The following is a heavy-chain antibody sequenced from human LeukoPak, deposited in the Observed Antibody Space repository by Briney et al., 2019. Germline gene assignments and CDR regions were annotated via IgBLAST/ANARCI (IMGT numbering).Heavy chain of an antibody. J-gene: IGHJ6*03. V-gene: IGHV3-7*01. CDR2: IKQDGSEK. Sequence: QAGGPLRLSCAASGFTFSTYWMSWVRQAPGKGLEWVANIKQDGSEKYYVDSVKGRFTISRDNAKNSLHLQMNSLRAEDTAVYYCARGGDFWSGFYTPYYMDVWGKGTTVTVSS. CDR3: ARGGDFWSGFYTPYYMDV. CDR1: GFTFSTYW. D-gene: IGHD3-3*01.